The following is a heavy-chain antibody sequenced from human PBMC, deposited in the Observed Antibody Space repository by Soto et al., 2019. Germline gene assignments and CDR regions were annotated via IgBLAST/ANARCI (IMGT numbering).Heavy chain of an antibody. Sequence: SETLSLTCTVSGGSISSGGYYWSWIRQHPGKGLEWIGYIYYSGSTYYNPSLKSRVTISVDTSKNQFSLKLSSVTAADTAVYYCARGPTAMAPPVYWGQGTLVTVS. CDR2: IYYSGST. J-gene: IGHJ4*02. D-gene: IGHD5-18*01. V-gene: IGHV4-31*03. CDR1: GGSISSGGYY. CDR3: ARGPTAMAPPVY.